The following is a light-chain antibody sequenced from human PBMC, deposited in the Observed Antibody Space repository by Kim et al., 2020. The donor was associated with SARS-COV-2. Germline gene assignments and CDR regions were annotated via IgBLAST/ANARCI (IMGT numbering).Light chain of an antibody. CDR2: AAS. V-gene: IGKV1-9*01. Sequence: SASVGDRVTITCRASQGISSYLAWYQQKPGKAPKLLIYAASTLQSGVPSRFSGSGSGTEFTHTISSLQPEDFATYYCQQLNSYRTFGQGTKVDIK. J-gene: IGKJ1*01. CDR1: QGISSY. CDR3: QQLNSYRT.